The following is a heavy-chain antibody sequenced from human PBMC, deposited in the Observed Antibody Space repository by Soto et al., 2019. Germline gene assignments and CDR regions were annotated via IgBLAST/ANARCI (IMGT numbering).Heavy chain of an antibody. CDR1: GFTFNRSW. Sequence: PGGSLRLSCVASGFTFNRSWMSWVRQAPGKGLEWVANIKEDGSEKYYMDSVKGRFTISRDNAEKSLYLQMNSLRAEDTALYYCAKDVGYNWGQGTLVTVSS. D-gene: IGHD2-2*02. V-gene: IGHV3-7*01. J-gene: IGHJ4*02. CDR3: AKDVGYN. CDR2: IKEDGSEK.